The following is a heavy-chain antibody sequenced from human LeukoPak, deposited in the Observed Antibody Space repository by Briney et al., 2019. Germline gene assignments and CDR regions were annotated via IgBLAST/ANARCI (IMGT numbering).Heavy chain of an antibody. V-gene: IGHV3-48*01. J-gene: IGHJ5*02. CDR3: ARGADGVSSNSRGWFDP. CDR2: ISSSSSTI. CDR1: GFTFSRYW. Sequence: PGGSLRLSCAASGFTFSRYWMSWVRQAPGKGLEWVSYISSSSSTIYYADSVKGRFTISRDNAKNSLYLQMNSLRAEDTAVYSCARGADGVSSNSRGWFDPWGQGTLVTVSS. D-gene: IGHD2-15*01.